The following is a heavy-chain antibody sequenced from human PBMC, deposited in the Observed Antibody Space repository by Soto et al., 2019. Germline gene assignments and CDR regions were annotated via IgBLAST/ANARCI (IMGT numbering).Heavy chain of an antibody. CDR3: ARVSWDVVVPAATIYNWFDP. D-gene: IGHD2-2*01. Sequence: SETLSLTCAVYGGSFSDYYWSWIRQPPGKGLEWIGEINHSGSTNYDPSLKSRVTISVDTSKNQFSLKLSSVTAADTAVYYCARVSWDVVVPAATIYNWFDPWGQGTLVTVSS. CDR1: GGSFSDYY. J-gene: IGHJ5*02. V-gene: IGHV4-34*01. CDR2: INHSGST.